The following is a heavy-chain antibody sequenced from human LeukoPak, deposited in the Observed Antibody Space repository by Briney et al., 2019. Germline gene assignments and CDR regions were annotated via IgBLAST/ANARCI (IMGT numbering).Heavy chain of an antibody. CDR1: GFSFGSYE. J-gene: IGHJ4*02. CDR3: AKNVGYYYDSSGYWAPFDY. CDR2: ISSSGSTR. D-gene: IGHD3-22*01. V-gene: IGHV3-48*03. Sequence: PGGSLRLSCAASGFSFGSYEMNWVRQAPGKGLEWVSYISSSGSTRYYADSVKGRFTISRDNAKNSLNLQMNSLRAEDTAVYYCAKNVGYYYDSSGYWAPFDYWGQGTLVTVSS.